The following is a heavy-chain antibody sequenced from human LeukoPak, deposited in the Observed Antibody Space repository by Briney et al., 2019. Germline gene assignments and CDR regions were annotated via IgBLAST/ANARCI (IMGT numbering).Heavy chain of an antibody. CDR2: IYSGGNT. J-gene: IGHJ4*02. D-gene: IGHD3-10*01. V-gene: IGHV3-66*01. CDR1: GFTVSSNN. Sequence: GGSLRLSCAASGFTVSSNNMNWVRQAPGKGLEWVSLIYSGGNTYYADSVKGRFTISRDNSKNTLYLQMNSLRAEDTAVYYCASFRGENWGQGTLVTVSS. CDR3: ASFRGEN.